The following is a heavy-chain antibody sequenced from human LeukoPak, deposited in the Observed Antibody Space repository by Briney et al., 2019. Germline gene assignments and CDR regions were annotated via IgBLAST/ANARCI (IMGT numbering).Heavy chain of an antibody. CDR3: VRGSRVYCGGDCYYY. CDR1: GGSVSNTNYY. CDR2: VSHSGST. J-gene: IGHJ4*02. D-gene: IGHD2-21*02. V-gene: IGHV4-39*02. Sequence: SETLSLTCTVSGGSVSNTNYYWAWIRQPPGKGLEWIGSVSHSGSTYYNPSLKSRVSTSVDTSKNHFSLNLNSVTAADTGVYYCVRGSRVYCGGDCYYYWGQGTLVTVSS.